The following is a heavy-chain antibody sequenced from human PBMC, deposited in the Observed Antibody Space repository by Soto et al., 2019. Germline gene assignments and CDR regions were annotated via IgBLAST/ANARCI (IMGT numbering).Heavy chain of an antibody. CDR3: AAELGFEKLSVV. CDR2: IIPLFGTT. V-gene: IGHV1-69*01. D-gene: IGHD7-27*01. Sequence: QVQVVQSGVEVRRPGSSVKVSCKASGDTFKNCVISWVRQAPGQGLEWMGGIIPLFGTTDFAQRFQGRLKITTDESTTTAHMELSRLRSEDTATCYCAAELGFEKLSVVGGQGTTVIVSS. CDR1: GDTFKNCV. J-gene: IGHJ6*02.